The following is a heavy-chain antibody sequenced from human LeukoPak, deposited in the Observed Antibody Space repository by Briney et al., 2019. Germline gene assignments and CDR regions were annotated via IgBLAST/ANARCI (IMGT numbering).Heavy chain of an antibody. V-gene: IGHV3-7*01. CDR2: IKKTGTET. D-gene: IGHD2-15*01. CDR3: AREDGYCSGGNCYSYFDS. J-gene: IGHJ4*02. CDR1: GFSFSHFW. Sequence: GGSLRLSCVASGFSFSHFWMSWVRQAPGKGLEGVAYIKKTGTETYYVDSVKGRFTITRDNTRNSLFLQMHSLRAEDTAVYFCAREDGYCSGGNCYSYFDSWGQGTLVTVSS.